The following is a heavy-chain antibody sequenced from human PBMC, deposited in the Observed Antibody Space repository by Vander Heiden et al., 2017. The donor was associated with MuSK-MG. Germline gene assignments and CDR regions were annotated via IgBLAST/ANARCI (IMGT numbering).Heavy chain of an antibody. CDR2: ISGSGGST. D-gene: IGHD6-13*01. J-gene: IGHJ5*02. CDR3: AKDFRSSSWYEINWFDP. CDR1: GFTFRRYA. V-gene: IGHV3-23*01. Sequence: EVQLLESGGGLVQPGGSLRPSWAAPGFTFRRYAMSWVRQAPGKGLEWVSAISGSGGSTYYADSVKGRVTISRDNSKNTLYLQMNSLRAEDTAVYYCAKDFRSSSWYEINWFDPWGQGTLVTVSS.